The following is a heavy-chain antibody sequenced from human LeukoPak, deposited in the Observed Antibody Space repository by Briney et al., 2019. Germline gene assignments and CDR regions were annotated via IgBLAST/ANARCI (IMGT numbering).Heavy chain of an antibody. CDR3: AREAGSGYSGYVNY. CDR1: GYTFSGYY. V-gene: IGHV1-2*02. D-gene: IGHD5-12*01. CDR2: INPKSGGT. Sequence: ASVKVSCKASGYTFSGYYIHWVRQAPGQGLEWMGWINPKSGGTKDAPKFQGRVTMTRDTSISTAYLELSSLRSDDTAVYYCAREAGSGYSGYVNYWGQGTLVTVSS. J-gene: IGHJ4*02.